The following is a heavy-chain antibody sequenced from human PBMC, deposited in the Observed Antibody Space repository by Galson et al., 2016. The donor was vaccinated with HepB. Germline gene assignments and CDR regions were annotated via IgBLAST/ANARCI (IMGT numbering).Heavy chain of an antibody. J-gene: IGHJ4*02. D-gene: IGHD5-24*01. CDR1: GFTFSSYD. Sequence: SLRLSCAASGFTFSSYDMHWVRQATGKSLEWVSAIGTDGRSNYADSVKARFTIYRDNSKNTLYLQMNSQRADDTSIYYCARDRDARPYDYWGQGTLVTVSS. V-gene: IGHV3-13*01. CDR2: IGTDGRS. CDR3: ARDRDARPYDY.